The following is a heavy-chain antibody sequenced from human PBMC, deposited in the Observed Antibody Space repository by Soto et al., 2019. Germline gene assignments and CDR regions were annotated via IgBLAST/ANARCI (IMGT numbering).Heavy chain of an antibody. CDR2: ISYDGSNK. CDR1: GFTFSSYA. Sequence: GGSLRLSCAASGFTFSSYAMHWVRQAPGKGLEWVAVISYDGSNKYYADSVKGRFTISRDNSKNTLYLQMNSLRAEDTAVYYCARDGAVAGTYYYYYYGMDVWGQGTTVTAP. D-gene: IGHD6-19*01. V-gene: IGHV3-30-3*01. CDR3: ARDGAVAGTYYYYYYGMDV. J-gene: IGHJ6*02.